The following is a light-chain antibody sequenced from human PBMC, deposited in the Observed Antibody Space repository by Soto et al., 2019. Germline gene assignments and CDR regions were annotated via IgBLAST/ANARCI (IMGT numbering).Light chain of an antibody. V-gene: IGKV3-15*01. CDR1: QYIGSN. CDR3: QQVNVYPST. CDR2: GAS. J-gene: IGKJ4*01. Sequence: EIVMTQSPATLSVSPGERATLSCRASQYIGSNLAWYQQKPGQAPRLLIYGASTRATGIPSRFSGGGSGTDFTLTISSLQPEDFATYYCQQVNVYPSTFGGGTKVDI.